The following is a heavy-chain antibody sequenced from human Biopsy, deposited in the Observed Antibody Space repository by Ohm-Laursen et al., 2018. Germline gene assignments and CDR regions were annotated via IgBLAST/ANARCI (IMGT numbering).Heavy chain of an antibody. Sequence: GASVKVSCKPSGYNFISYSINWVRQAPGQGLEWMGWIRPLNGDTKYGQKFQDRVTMTTDTSTSTVYMELTSLRSDDTAVYYCARGEVTFGELIVSLDSWDQGTLVTVSS. CDR2: IRPLNGDT. D-gene: IGHD3-16*02. J-gene: IGHJ4*02. V-gene: IGHV1-18*01. CDR3: ARGEVTFGELIVSLDS. CDR1: GYNFISYS.